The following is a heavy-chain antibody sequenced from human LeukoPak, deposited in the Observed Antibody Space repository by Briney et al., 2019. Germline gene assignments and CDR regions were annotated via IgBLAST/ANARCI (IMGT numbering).Heavy chain of an antibody. Sequence: PSETLSLTCTVSGGSISSYYWSWIRQPPGKGLEWIGYIYYSGSTNYNPSLKSRVTIAVDTSKNQFSLKLSSVTAADTAVYYCARKQYYYDSSGYFSYWGQGTLVTVSS. J-gene: IGHJ4*02. CDR3: ARKQYYYDSSGYFSY. CDR1: GGSISSYY. D-gene: IGHD3-22*01. V-gene: IGHV4-59*01. CDR2: IYYSGST.